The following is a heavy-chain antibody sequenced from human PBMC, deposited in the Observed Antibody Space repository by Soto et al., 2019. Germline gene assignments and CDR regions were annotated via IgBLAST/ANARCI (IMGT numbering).Heavy chain of an antibody. CDR1: GFTFSSYA. CDR3: AKGWNYGL. Sequence: EVQLLESGGGLVQPGGSLRLSCAASGFTFSSYAMSWVRQAPGKGLEWVSAIIGGGGSTYYADSVKGRFTISRDNSKNTLYLQMNSLRADETAVYYCAKGWNYGLGGQGTLVTVSS. D-gene: IGHD1-7*01. CDR2: IIGGGGST. V-gene: IGHV3-23*01. J-gene: IGHJ4*02.